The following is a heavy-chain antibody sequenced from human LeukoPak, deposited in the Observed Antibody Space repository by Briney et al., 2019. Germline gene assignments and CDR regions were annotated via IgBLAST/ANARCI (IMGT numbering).Heavy chain of an antibody. Sequence: PGGSLRLSCAASGFTFSTFAMIWVRQPPGKGLEWVSSIFPSGGEIHYADSVRGRFTISRDNSKSTLSLQMNSLRAEDTAVYYCAKDLLRWAFDYWGQGTLVTVSS. CDR1: GFTFSTFA. CDR3: AKDLLRWAFDY. CDR2: IFPSGGEI. V-gene: IGHV3-23*01. D-gene: IGHD2-15*01. J-gene: IGHJ4*02.